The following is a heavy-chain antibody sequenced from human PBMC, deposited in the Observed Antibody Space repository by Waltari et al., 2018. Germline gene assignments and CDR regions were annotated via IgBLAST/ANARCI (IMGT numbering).Heavy chain of an antibody. Sequence: QVQLQESGPGLVKPSETLSLTCTVSGGSISSYYWSWIRQPPGKGLEWIGYIYYSGSTNYNPSLKSRVTISVDTSKNQFSLKLSSVTAADTAVYYCARDRGITMVQGAYYYYGMDVWGQGTTVTVSS. CDR2: IYYSGST. CDR1: GGSISSYY. D-gene: IGHD3-10*01. V-gene: IGHV4-59*01. CDR3: ARDRGITMVQGAYYYYGMDV. J-gene: IGHJ6*02.